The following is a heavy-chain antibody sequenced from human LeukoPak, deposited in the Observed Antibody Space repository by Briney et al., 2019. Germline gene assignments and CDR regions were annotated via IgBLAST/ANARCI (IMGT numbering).Heavy chain of an antibody. CDR1: TDSTNTYY. J-gene: IGHJ5*02. CDR2: IYHSGST. CDR3: DRLSGELMAPFFDH. Sequence: PSETLSLTCSVSTDSTNTYYWSWIRQSPGKGLEWIGHIYHSGSTDYNPSFKSRVTVSIDMSKKEFSLKLTSVTVADTAMYYCDRLSGELMAPFFDHWGQGAFVIVSS. D-gene: IGHD1-26*01. V-gene: IGHV4-59*01.